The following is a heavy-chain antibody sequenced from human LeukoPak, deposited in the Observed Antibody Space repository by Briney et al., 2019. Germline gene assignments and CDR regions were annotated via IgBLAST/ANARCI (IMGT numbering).Heavy chain of an antibody. V-gene: IGHV3-23*01. Sequence: GRSLRLSCSASGCTFSGYPMHWVRQAPGKGLEWVSAISGSGGSTYYADSVKGRFTISRDNSKNTLYLQMNSLRAEDTAVYYCATYLQSHPLDYWGQGTLVTVSS. CDR3: ATYLQSHPLDY. D-gene: IGHD2-2*01. CDR1: GCTFSGYP. CDR2: ISGSGGST. J-gene: IGHJ4*02.